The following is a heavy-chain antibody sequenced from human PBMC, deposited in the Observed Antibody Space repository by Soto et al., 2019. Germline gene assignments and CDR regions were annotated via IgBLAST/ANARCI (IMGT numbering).Heavy chain of an antibody. J-gene: IGHJ6*03. CDR2: IKQDGSEK. CDR3: ARLDKGMLGYCSGGSCSPLEYYMDV. V-gene: IGHV3-7*01. D-gene: IGHD2-15*01. Sequence: GGSLRLSCAASGFTFSSYWMSWVRQAPGKGLEWVANIKQDGSEKYYVDSVKGRFTISRDNAKNSLYLQMNSLRAEDTAVYYCARLDKGMLGYCSGGSCSPLEYYMDVWGKGTTVTVSS. CDR1: GFTFSSYW.